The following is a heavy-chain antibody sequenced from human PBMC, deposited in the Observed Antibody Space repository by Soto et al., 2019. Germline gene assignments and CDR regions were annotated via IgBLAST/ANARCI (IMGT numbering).Heavy chain of an antibody. Sequence: GRSLKISCKASGYSFTTYWIGWVRQMPGKGLEWMGIIYPGDSDTRYSPSFQGQVTISADKSISTAYLQWSSLKASDTAMYYCARHRVGARFDAFDIWGQGTMVTVSS. CDR2: IYPGDSDT. D-gene: IGHD1-26*01. V-gene: IGHV5-51*01. J-gene: IGHJ3*02. CDR1: GYSFTTYW. CDR3: ARHRVGARFDAFDI.